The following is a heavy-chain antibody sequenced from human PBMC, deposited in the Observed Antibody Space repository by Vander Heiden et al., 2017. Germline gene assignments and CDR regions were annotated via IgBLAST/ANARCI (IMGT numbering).Heavy chain of an antibody. D-gene: IGHD2-15*01. CDR1: GFTVSSNY. V-gene: IGHV3-53*01. CDR2: INSGGST. CDR3: ASLAAYNWFDP. Sequence: EVQLVESGGGLIQPGGSLRLSCAASGFTVSSNYMSWVSQAPGKGLEWVSVINSGGSTYVADSVKGRFTISRDNANNTLYIQMNSIRAEDTAVCYCASLAAYNWFDPWGQGTLVTVSS. J-gene: IGHJ5*02.